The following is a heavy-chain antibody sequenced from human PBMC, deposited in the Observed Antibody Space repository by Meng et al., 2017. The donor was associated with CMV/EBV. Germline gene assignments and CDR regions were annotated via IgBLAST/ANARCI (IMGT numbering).Heavy chain of an antibody. Sequence: GESLKISCAASGFTFSNAWMSWVRQAPGKGLEWVGRIKSKTDSGTTDYAAPVKGRFTISRDDSKNTLYLQMNSLKTEDTAVYYCTTDHTYNWNYGGLRDYWGQGTLVTVS. CDR2: IKSKTDSGTT. D-gene: IGHD1-7*01. CDR1: GFTFSNAW. CDR3: TTDHTYNWNYGGLRDY. V-gene: IGHV3-15*01. J-gene: IGHJ4*02.